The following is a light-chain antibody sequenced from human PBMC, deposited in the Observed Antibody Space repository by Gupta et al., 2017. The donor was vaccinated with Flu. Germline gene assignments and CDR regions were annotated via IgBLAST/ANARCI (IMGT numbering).Light chain of an antibody. CDR1: RFSVVSNV. CDR3: AAWYDTLHAVV. CDR2: YNN. Sequence: QSVLTPPPSVSEAPRPRVTLSCSGSRFSVVSNVVNWYQLLPGKPPNLLMYYNNGLPEGVSDRFSGSKSGTSASLAISGFQPEDEAVYYCAAWYDTLHAVVFGGGTRLTVL. J-gene: IGLJ2*01. V-gene: IGLV1-36*01.